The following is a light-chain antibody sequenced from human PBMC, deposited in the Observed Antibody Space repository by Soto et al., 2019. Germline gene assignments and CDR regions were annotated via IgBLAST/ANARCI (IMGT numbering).Light chain of an antibody. CDR1: QSVSSSY. CDR2: GAS. CDR3: QQYGSSGT. J-gene: IGKJ1*01. V-gene: IGKV3-20*01. Sequence: IELTMSPCTLSLSPGERATLPCRASQSVSSSYLAWYQQKPGQAPRLLIYGASNRATGIPDRFSGSGSGTDFTLTISRLEPEDFAVYYCQQYGSSGTFGQGTNVDIK.